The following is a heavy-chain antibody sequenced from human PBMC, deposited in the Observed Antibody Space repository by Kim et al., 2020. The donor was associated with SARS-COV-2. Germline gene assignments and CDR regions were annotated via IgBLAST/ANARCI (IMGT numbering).Heavy chain of an antibody. J-gene: IGHJ4*02. CDR3: ARGIGTAMVPIDY. CDR1: GFTFSSYE. Sequence: GGSLRLSCAASGFTFSSYEMNWVRQAPGKGLEWVSYISSSGSTIYYADSVKGRFTISRDNAKNSLYLQMNSLRAEDTAVYYCARGIGTAMVPIDYWGQGTLVTVSS. V-gene: IGHV3-48*03. CDR2: ISSSGSTI. D-gene: IGHD5-18*01.